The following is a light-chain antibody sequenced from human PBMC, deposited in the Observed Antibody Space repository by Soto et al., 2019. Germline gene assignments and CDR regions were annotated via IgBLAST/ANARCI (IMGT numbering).Light chain of an antibody. CDR3: QQYGRSPTT. CDR1: QSVSSNY. CDR2: GAS. Sequence: DIVLTHSPGTLSLSPCEGAALSWSASQSVSSNYLAWYQQKPGQAPRLLMYGASSRATGIPDRFSGSGSGTDFTLTISRLEPEDFAVYYCQQYGRSPTTFGQGTKVHIK. J-gene: IGKJ1*01. V-gene: IGKV3-20*01.